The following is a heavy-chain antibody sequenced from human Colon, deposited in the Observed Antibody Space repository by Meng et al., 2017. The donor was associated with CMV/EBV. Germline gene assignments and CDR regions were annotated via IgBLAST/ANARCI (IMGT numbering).Heavy chain of an antibody. CDR1: GFDLSKYE. V-gene: IGHV3-48*03. Sequence: GGSLRLSCAAAGFDLSKYEMNWLRQAPGKGLEWISYISKIGSSIYYADSVEGRFTIPRDNAKSLVYLEMNGLRGEDTAVYYCAREGPQASDFWSNYYKPLDYWGQGTLVTVSS. J-gene: IGHJ4*02. CDR3: AREGPQASDFWSNYYKPLDY. D-gene: IGHD3-3*01. CDR2: ISKIGSSI.